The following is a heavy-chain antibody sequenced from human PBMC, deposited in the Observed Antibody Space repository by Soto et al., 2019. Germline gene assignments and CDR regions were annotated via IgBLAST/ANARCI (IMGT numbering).Heavy chain of an antibody. J-gene: IGHJ4*02. D-gene: IGHD3-22*01. CDR1: GYTFTGYY. CDR3: ARDADSSGWYFDY. Sequence: ASVKVSCKASGYTFTGYYMHWVRQAPGQGLEWMGWINPNSGGTNYAQKFQGWVTMTRDTSISTAYMELSRLRSDDTAVYYCARDADSSGWYFDYWGQGTLVTVSS. CDR2: INPNSGGT. V-gene: IGHV1-2*04.